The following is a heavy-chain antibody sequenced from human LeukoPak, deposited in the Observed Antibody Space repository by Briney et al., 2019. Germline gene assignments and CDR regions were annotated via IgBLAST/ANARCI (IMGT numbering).Heavy chain of an antibody. CDR3: ATLYSGSPFDI. V-gene: IGHV3-74*01. J-gene: IGHJ3*02. D-gene: IGHD1-26*01. Sequence: GGSLRLSCAASGNYWMHWVRQVPGKGLVWVSHINSDGSWTSYADSVKDRFTISKDNAKNTVYLQMNSLRAEDTAVYYCATLYSGSPFDIWGQGTMVTVSS. CDR2: INSDGSWT. CDR1: GNYW.